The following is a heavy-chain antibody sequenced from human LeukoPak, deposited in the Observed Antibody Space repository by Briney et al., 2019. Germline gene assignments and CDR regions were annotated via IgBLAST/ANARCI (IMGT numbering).Heavy chain of an antibody. CDR3: AKDGTGCGGDCYSDY. V-gene: IGHV3-23*01. CDR2: ITSSSGNT. CDR1: GFTFDSYG. Sequence: QTGGSLRLSCAASGFTFDSYGMSWVRQAPGKGLEWVSAITSSSGNTYYADSVKGRFTISKDNSKNTLYLQMNSLRAEDTAVYYCAKDGTGCGGDCYSDYWGQGALVTVSS. J-gene: IGHJ4*02. D-gene: IGHD2-21*02.